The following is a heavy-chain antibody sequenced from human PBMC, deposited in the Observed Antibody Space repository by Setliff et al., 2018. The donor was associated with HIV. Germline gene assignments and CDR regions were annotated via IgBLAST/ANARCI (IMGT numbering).Heavy chain of an antibody. V-gene: IGHV4-39*01. CDR1: GGPVSTSSYS. CDR3: GRVAGYCAPSRCYGYNAFDI. D-gene: IGHD2-15*01. J-gene: IGHJ3*02. CDR2: IYHTGKT. Sequence: PSETLSLTCTVSGGPVSTSSYSWGWIRQPPEKGLEWIGTIYHTGKTYYNSSLNSRVTIAVDTSKDQFSLNLSTVTAADTAVYYCGRVAGYCAPSRCYGYNAFDIWGPGAMVTVSS.